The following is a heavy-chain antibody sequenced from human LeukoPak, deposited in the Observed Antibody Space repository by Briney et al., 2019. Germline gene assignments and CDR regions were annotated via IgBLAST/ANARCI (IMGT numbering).Heavy chain of an antibody. CDR3: GGLLGPNRFDP. D-gene: IGHD3-10*02. V-gene: IGHV5-51*01. CDR1: GYIFTSYW. Sequence: ESLKISGKASGYIFTSYWIGWVRQMPGKGLEWMGVIFPCFSDPKYSPSFQGQVTISADKSLGTASLHWTSLNVSTTACIFGGGLLGPNRFDPWGQGPLVPVSS. J-gene: IGHJ5*02. CDR2: IFPCFSDP.